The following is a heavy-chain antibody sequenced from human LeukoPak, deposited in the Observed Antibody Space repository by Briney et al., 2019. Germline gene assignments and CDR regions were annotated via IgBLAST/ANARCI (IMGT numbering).Heavy chain of an antibody. CDR3: AKGAFGYDILTGGYYYMDV. V-gene: IGHV3-43*02. Sequence: PGGSLRLSCAASGFTFDDYAMHWLRQAPGKGLEWVSLISGDGGSTYYADSVKGRFTISRDNSKNSLYLQMNSLRTEDTALYYCAKGAFGYDILTGGYYYMDVWGKGTTVTVSS. CDR1: GFTFDDYA. J-gene: IGHJ6*03. D-gene: IGHD3-9*01. CDR2: ISGDGGST.